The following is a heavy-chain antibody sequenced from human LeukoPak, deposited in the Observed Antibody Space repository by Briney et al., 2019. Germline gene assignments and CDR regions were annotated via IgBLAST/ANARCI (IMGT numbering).Heavy chain of an antibody. Sequence: SGTLSLTCAVSGGSISSTNWWSWVRQPPGKGLEWIGEIYHSGSTNYNPSLKSRVTISVDTSKNQFSLKLSSVTAADTAVYYCARDRYDYVWGSYRYKGGFDYWGQGTLVTVSS. J-gene: IGHJ4*02. V-gene: IGHV4-4*02. D-gene: IGHD3-16*02. CDR3: ARDRYDYVWGSYRYKGGFDY. CDR1: GGSISSTNW. CDR2: IYHSGST.